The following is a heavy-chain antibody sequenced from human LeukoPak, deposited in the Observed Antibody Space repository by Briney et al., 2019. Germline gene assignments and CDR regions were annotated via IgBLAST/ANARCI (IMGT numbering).Heavy chain of an antibody. CDR3: ASGLSYYYDSSGTSDY. Sequence: SVKVSCKASGGTFCSYAISWVRQAPGQGLEWMGRIIPILGIANYAQKFQGRVTITADKSTSTAYMELSSLRSEDTAVYYCASGLSYYYDSSGTSDYWGQGTLVTVSS. V-gene: IGHV1-69*04. J-gene: IGHJ4*02. CDR1: GGTFCSYA. D-gene: IGHD3-22*01. CDR2: IIPILGIA.